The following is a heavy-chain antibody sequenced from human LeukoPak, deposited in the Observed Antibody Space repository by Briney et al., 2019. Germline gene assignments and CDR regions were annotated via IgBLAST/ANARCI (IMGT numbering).Heavy chain of an antibody. D-gene: IGHD2-2*01. CDR3: ATGVRVVVVPAAFDY. CDR2: FDPEDGET. Sequence: ASVKVSCKVSGYTLTELSKHWVRQAPGKGLEWMGGFDPEDGETIYAQKFQGRVTMTEDTSTDTAYVELSSLRSEDTAVYYCATGVRVVVVPAAFDYWGQGTLVTVSS. V-gene: IGHV1-24*01. J-gene: IGHJ4*02. CDR1: GYTLTELS.